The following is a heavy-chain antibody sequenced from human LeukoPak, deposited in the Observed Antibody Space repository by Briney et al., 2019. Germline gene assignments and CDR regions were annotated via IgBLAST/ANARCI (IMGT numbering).Heavy chain of an antibody. D-gene: IGHD3-3*01. CDR3: ARAPTEYYDFWSGYPPGMDV. V-gene: IGHV3-53*01. CDR2: IYSGGST. Sequence: GGSLRLSCAASGLTVSSNYMSWVRQAPGKGLEWVSVIYSGGSTYYADSVKGRFTISRDNSKNTLYLQMNSLRAEDTAVYYCARAPTEYYDFWSGYPPGMDVWGKGTTVTVSS. CDR1: GLTVSSNY. J-gene: IGHJ6*04.